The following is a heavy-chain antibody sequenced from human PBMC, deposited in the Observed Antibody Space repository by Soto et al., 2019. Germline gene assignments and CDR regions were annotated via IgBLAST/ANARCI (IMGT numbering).Heavy chain of an antibody. CDR3: AKASSMVRGVPFGY. D-gene: IGHD3-10*01. CDR1: GFTFTSYS. J-gene: IGHJ4*02. V-gene: IGHV3-30*04. Sequence: ESGGGVVQPGTSLRLSCAASGFTFTSYSIHWVRQAPGKGLEWVAVLSYDGRNEYYADSVKGRFTVSRDISKNTLYLQMNSLRPDDTAVYYCAKASSMVRGVPFGYWGQGTLVTVSS. CDR2: LSYDGRNE.